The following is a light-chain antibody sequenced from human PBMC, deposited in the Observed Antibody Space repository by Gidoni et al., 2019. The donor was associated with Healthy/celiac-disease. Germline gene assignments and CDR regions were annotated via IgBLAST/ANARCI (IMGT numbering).Light chain of an antibody. Sequence: DIHMTQSPSSLSASVGDRVTITCRASQSISSYLNWYQQKPRNAPKLLIYAASSLQSGVPSSFSGSGSGTDFTLTISSLQPEDFATYYCQQSYSTLWTFGQGTKVEIK. CDR1: QSISSY. CDR2: AAS. CDR3: QQSYSTLWT. J-gene: IGKJ1*01. V-gene: IGKV1-39*01.